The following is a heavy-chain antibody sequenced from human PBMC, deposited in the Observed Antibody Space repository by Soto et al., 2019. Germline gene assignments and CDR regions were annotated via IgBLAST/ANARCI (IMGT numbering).Heavy chain of an antibody. D-gene: IGHD3-3*01. CDR3: AKDREGYDFWTGGYYGMDV. Sequence: QPVGSLRLSCAASGFTFSTYAMTWVRQAPGKGLEWVSAISGSGGSTYYADSVKGRFTISRDNSKNTLYLQMSSLRAEDTAVYYCAKDREGYDFWTGGYYGMDVWGQGTTVTACS. V-gene: IGHV3-23*01. CDR2: ISGSGGST. CDR1: GFTFSTYA. J-gene: IGHJ6*01.